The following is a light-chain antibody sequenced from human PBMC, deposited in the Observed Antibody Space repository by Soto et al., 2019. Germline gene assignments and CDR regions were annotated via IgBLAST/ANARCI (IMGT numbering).Light chain of an antibody. J-gene: IGLJ1*01. Sequence: ASLSGSHSAASTIPCPGTKSYVGGYTYVSWYQQHPGKAPKLMIYDVSNRPSGVSNRFSGSKSGNTASLTISGLQAEDEADYYCSSYTSSSTEVFGTGTKVTVL. V-gene: IGLV2-14*01. CDR3: SSYTSSSTEV. CDR2: DVS. CDR1: KSYVGGYTY.